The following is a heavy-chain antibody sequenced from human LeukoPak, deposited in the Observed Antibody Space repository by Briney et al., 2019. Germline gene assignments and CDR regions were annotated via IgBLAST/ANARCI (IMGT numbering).Heavy chain of an antibody. CDR3: ARGYYGSGSYYTLDY. CDR1: GFTFSSYW. J-gene: IGHJ4*02. V-gene: IGHV3-74*01. Sequence: GGSLRLSCAASGFTFSSYWMHWVRQAPGKGLVWVSRINSDDSSTTYADSVRGRFTISRDNAKNTLYLQMNSLRAEDTAVHYCARGYYGSGSYYTLDYWGQGTLVTVSS. D-gene: IGHD3-10*01. CDR2: INSDDSST.